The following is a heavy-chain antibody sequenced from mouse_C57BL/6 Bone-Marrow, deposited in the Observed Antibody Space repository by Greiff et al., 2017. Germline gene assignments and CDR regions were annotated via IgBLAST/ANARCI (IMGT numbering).Heavy chain of an antibody. CDR2: ISSGSSTI. CDR1: GFTFSDYG. V-gene: IGHV5-17*01. J-gene: IGHJ3*01. Sequence: EVMLVEPGGGLVKPGGSLKLSCAASGFTFSDYGMHWVRQAPEKGLEWVAYISSGSSTIYYADTVKGRFTISRDNATNTLFLQVTSLRSEHTAMYYCAENAYDKRAWFAYWGQGTLVTVSA. D-gene: IGHD2-2*01. CDR3: AENAYDKRAWFAY.